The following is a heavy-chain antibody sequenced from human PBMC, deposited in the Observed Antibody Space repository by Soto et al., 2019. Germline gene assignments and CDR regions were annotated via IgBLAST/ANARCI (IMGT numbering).Heavy chain of an antibody. CDR1: GGSISSYY. D-gene: IGHD6-25*01. J-gene: IGHJ4*02. CDR2: IYYSGST. V-gene: IGHV4-59*01. Sequence: PSETLSLTCSVSGGSISSYYWSWIRQRPGKGLEWIGYIYYSGSTNYNPSLKSRVTISVDTSKNQFSLTLSSVTAADTAVYYCARESSSGGIDYWGQGTLVTVSS. CDR3: ARESSSGGIDY.